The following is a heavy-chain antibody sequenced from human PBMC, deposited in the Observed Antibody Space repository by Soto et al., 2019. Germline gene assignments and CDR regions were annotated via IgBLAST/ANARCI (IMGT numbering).Heavy chain of an antibody. CDR1: GGTFSSYA. J-gene: IGHJ6*02. CDR3: ARALSFEQLVPSYYYGMDV. Sequence: SVKVSCKASGGTFSSYAISWVRQAPGQGLEWMGGIIPIFGTANYAQKFQGRVTITADESTSTAYMELSSLRSEDTAVYYCARALSFEQLVPSYYYGMDVWGQGTTGTVSS. V-gene: IGHV1-69*13. D-gene: IGHD6-13*01. CDR2: IIPIFGTA.